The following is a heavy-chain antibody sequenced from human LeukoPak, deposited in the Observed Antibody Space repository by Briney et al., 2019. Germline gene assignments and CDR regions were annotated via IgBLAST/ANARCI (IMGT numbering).Heavy chain of an antibody. CDR3: ASINIDAYYGDYASDYYYGMDV. J-gene: IGHJ6*02. V-gene: IGHV7-4-1*02. Sequence: GASVKVSCKASGYTFTSYAMNWVRQAPGQGLEWMGWINTNTGNPTYAQGFTGRFVFSLDTSVSTAYLQISSLKAEDTAVYYCASINIDAYYGDYASDYYYGMDVWGQGTTVTVSS. CDR2: INTNTGNP. CDR1: GYTFTSYA. D-gene: IGHD4-17*01.